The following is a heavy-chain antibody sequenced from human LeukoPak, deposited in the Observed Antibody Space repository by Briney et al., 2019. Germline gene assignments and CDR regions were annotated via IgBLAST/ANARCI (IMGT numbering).Heavy chain of an antibody. CDR2: IIPIFGTA. Sequence: GASVKVSCKASGGTFSSYAISWVRQAPGQGLEWMGGIIPIFGTANYAQKFQGRVTITADKSTSTAYMELSSLRSEDTAVYYCARAGPGFWSGYYTGTYYYYYYMDVWGKGTTVTVSS. D-gene: IGHD3-3*01. V-gene: IGHV1-69*06. CDR1: GGTFSSYA. CDR3: ARAGPGFWSGYYTGTYYYYYYMDV. J-gene: IGHJ6*03.